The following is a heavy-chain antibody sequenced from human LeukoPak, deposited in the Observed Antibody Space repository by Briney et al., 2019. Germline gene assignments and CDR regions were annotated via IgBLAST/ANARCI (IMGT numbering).Heavy chain of an antibody. J-gene: IGHJ4*02. D-gene: IGHD1-7*01. Sequence: GGSLRLSCEASGFTFSSYAMSWVRQAPGKGLEWVSAISGSGAGTYYADSVKGRFTVSRDISKNTLYMYLQMNSLRAGDTAVYYCAKGRGLLELPPDYWGQGALVTVSS. CDR1: GFTFSSYA. CDR3: AKGRGLLELPPDY. V-gene: IGHV3-23*01. CDR2: ISGSGAGT.